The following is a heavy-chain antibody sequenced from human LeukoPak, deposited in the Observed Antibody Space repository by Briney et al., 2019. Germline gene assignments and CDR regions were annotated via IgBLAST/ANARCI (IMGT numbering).Heavy chain of an antibody. D-gene: IGHD3-10*01. V-gene: IGHV1-24*01. CDR3: ATRRGLWPPPVFDY. J-gene: IGHJ4*02. CDR2: FDPEDGET. Sequence: ASVKVSCKVSGYTLTELSMHWVRQAPGKGLEWMGGFDPEDGETIYAQKFQGRVTMTEDTSTDTAYMELSSLRSEDTAVYYCATRRGLWPPPVFDYWGQGTLVTVSS. CDR1: GYTLTELS.